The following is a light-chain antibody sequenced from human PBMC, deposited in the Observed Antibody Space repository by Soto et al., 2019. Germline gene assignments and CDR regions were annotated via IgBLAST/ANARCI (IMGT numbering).Light chain of an antibody. J-gene: IGKJ1*01. CDR2: DAS. CDR1: QSVLTY. V-gene: IGKV3-11*01. Sequence: EIVLTQFPATLSLSPGETATLSCRASQSVLTYLGWYQQKPGQAPRLLISDASTRASGIPARFSASGSGTDFTLTISDVQPEDFALYYCHQRQSWPRTFGQGTKVDIK. CDR3: HQRQSWPRT.